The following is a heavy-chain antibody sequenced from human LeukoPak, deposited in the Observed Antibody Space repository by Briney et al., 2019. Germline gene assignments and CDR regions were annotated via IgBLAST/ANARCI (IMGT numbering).Heavy chain of an antibody. CDR3: ARGKVTGDLEY. Sequence: QPGGSLRLSCAGSGFTFRTYAMSWVRQAPGKGLEWVSAISGSGADIYYADSVKGRFTISRDNSKNTLFLQMNSLRAEDTAVYYCARGKVTGDLEYWGQGTLVTVSS. CDR1: GFTFRTYA. CDR2: ISGSGADI. D-gene: IGHD3-10*01. J-gene: IGHJ4*02. V-gene: IGHV3-23*01.